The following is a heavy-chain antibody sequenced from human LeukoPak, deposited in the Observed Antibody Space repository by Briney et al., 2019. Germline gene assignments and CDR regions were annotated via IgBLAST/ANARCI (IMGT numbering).Heavy chain of an antibody. Sequence: GGSLRLSCAASGFTFSSYNMHWVRQAPGTGLEWVALISDDGSNEYYADSVKGRFTISRDNSKNTLSLQVNNLRAEDTAVYYCAKDSGYNYGHGLHYWGQGALVTVPS. V-gene: IGHV3-30-3*01. CDR3: AKDSGYNYGHGLHY. CDR1: GFTFSSYN. D-gene: IGHD5-18*01. J-gene: IGHJ4*02. CDR2: ISDDGSNE.